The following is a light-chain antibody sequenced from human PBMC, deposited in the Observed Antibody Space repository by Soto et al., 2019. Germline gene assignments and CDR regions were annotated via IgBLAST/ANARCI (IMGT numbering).Light chain of an antibody. CDR1: TSNIGSNS. V-gene: IGLV1-44*01. Sequence: QSVLTQPPSASGTPGLGVTISCSGSTSNIGSNSVSWYQQFPGTAPKLLIHSHTQRPSGVPDRFSRSKSGTSASLAIGGLQSEDEADYYCASWDDDLNGYVFGTGTKLTVL. J-gene: IGLJ1*01. CDR2: SHT. CDR3: ASWDDDLNGYV.